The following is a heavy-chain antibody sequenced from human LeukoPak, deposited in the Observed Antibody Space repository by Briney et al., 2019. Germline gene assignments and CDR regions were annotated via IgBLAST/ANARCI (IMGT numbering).Heavy chain of an antibody. CDR1: GFTFSSYG. V-gene: IGHV3-23*01. J-gene: IGHJ4*02. D-gene: IGHD6-13*01. Sequence: SGGSLRLSCAASGFTFSSYGMSWVRQAPGKGLEWVSAISGSGGSTYYADSVKGRFTISRDNSKNTLFLQMNSLRAEDTAVYYCAKVPTYSSSWYAFYFDYWGQGTLVTVSS. CDR3: AKVPTYSSSWYAFYFDY. CDR2: ISGSGGST.